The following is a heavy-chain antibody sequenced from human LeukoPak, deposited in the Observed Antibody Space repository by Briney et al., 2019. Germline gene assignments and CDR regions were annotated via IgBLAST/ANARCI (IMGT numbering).Heavy chain of an antibody. J-gene: IGHJ3*02. CDR2: ISGSGGST. CDR3: AKGGQNVLRYFDWLPRGAFDI. Sequence: PGGSLRLSCAASGFTFSSYGMSWVRQAPGKGLEWVSAISGSGGSTYYADSVKGRFTISRDNSKNTLYLQMNSLRAEDTAVYYCAKGGQNVLRYFDWLPRGAFDIWGQGTMVTVSS. D-gene: IGHD3-9*01. CDR1: GFTFSSYG. V-gene: IGHV3-23*01.